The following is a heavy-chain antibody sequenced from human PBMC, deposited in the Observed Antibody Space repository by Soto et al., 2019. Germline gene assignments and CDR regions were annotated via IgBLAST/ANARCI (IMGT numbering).Heavy chain of an antibody. CDR2: TYHSGST. D-gene: IGHD6-19*01. Sequence: LSLTCTVSGGSISSHYWSWIRQPPGKEPEWIGYTYHSGSTNYNPSLKSRVTISVDTSKNQFSLKLNSVTAADTAVYYCARDSRGGWYWFDPWGQGTLVTVSS. V-gene: IGHV4-59*11. J-gene: IGHJ5*02. CDR3: ARDSRGGWYWFDP. CDR1: GGSISSHY.